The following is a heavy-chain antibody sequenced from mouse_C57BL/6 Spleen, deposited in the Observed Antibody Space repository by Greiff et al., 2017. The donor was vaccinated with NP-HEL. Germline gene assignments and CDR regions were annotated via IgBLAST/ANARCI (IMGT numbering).Heavy chain of an antibody. CDR1: GYAFSSYW. J-gene: IGHJ2*01. CDR3: ARSRDGYYHFDY. D-gene: IGHD2-3*01. Sequence: QVQLQQSGAELVKPGASVKISCKASGYAFSSYWMNWVKQRPGKGLEWIGQIYPGDGDTNYNGKFKGKATLTADKSSSTAYMQLSSLTSEDSAVYCCARSRDGYYHFDYWGQGTTLTVSS. CDR2: IYPGDGDT. V-gene: IGHV1-80*01.